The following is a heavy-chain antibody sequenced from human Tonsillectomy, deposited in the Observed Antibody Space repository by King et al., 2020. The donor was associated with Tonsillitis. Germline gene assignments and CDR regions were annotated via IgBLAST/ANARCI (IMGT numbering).Heavy chain of an antibody. V-gene: IGHV5-51*03. Sequence: VQLVQSGAEVKKPGESVKISCKASGYTFTNYWIGWVRHMPGKGPEWMGIINPVDSDTRYSPSFQGQVTISADRSISTAYLQWSSLKASDTAVFYCARPVRGCFDYWGQGTLVTVSS. D-gene: IGHD3-10*01. CDR2: INPVDSDT. J-gene: IGHJ4*02. CDR3: ARPVRGCFDY. CDR1: GYTFTNYW.